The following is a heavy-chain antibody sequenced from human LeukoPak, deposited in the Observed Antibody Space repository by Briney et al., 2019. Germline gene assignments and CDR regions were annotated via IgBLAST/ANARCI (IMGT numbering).Heavy chain of an antibody. CDR2: IYYTGST. CDR1: GGSISSGDYY. CDR3: ARFPPSTGYYFQGDHDAFDI. D-gene: IGHD3-22*01. J-gene: IGHJ3*02. V-gene: IGHV4-31*03. Sequence: SETLSLTCTVSGGSISSGDYYWSWIRHHPGKGLEWIGYIYYTGSTYYNPSLKSRVIISVDTSKNQFSLKLSSVTAADTAVYYCARFPPSTGYYFQGDHDAFDIWGQGTMVTVSS.